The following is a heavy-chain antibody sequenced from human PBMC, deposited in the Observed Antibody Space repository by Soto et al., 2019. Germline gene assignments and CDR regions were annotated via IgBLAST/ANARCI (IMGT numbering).Heavy chain of an antibody. V-gene: IGHV3-23*01. CDR1: GVTLSSYA. CDR2: ISGSGGST. J-gene: IGHJ4*02. CDR3: AKLVFEWELLGPPPSTFDY. D-gene: IGHD1-26*01. Sequence: QPGGALRLSCTASGVTLSSYAMSWVRQAPGKGLEWVSAISGSGGSTYYADSVKGRFTISRDNSKNTLYLQMNSLRAEDTAVYYCAKLVFEWELLGPPPSTFDYWGQGTLVPVSS.